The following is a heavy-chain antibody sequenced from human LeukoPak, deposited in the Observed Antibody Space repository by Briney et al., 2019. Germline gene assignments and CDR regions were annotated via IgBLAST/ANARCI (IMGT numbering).Heavy chain of an antibody. V-gene: IGHV1-69*06. CDR3: ARDLSYYDSSGDLYNWFDP. D-gene: IGHD3-22*01. CDR2: IIPIFGTA. Sequence: SVKVSCKASGGTFSSYAISWVRQAPGQGLEWVGGIIPIFGTANYAQKFQGRVTITADKSTSTAYMELSSLRSEDTAVYYCARDLSYYDSSGDLYNWFDPWGQGTLVTVSS. CDR1: GGTFSSYA. J-gene: IGHJ5*02.